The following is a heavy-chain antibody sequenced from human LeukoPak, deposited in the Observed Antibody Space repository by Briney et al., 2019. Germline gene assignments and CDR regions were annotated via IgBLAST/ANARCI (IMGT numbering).Heavy chain of an antibody. Sequence: ASVKVSCKVSGYTLTELSMHWVRQAPGKGLEWMGGFDPEDGETIYAQKFQGRATMTEDTSTDTAYMELSSLRSEDTAVYYCATDYPHFTMVWGVINYWGQGTLVTVSS. D-gene: IGHD3-10*01. V-gene: IGHV1-24*01. J-gene: IGHJ4*02. CDR2: FDPEDGET. CDR1: GYTLTELS. CDR3: ATDYPHFTMVWGVINY.